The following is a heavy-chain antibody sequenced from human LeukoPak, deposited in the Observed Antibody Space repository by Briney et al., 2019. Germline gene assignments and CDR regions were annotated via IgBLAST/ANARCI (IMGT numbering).Heavy chain of an antibody. CDR1: GFTFTSSW. CDR2: IKQDGSEK. V-gene: IGHV3-7*01. Sequence: AGSLTLSCAASGFTFTSSWMSWVRQAPGKGLEWVGNIKQDGSEKYYVDSVKGRFTISRDNAKYSLHLQRTSLRAEDTGVYYCARERPYYYDSSGTALMAEIKYYFDYWGQGTLVTVSS. CDR3: ARERPYYYDSSGTALMAEIKYYFDY. J-gene: IGHJ4*02. D-gene: IGHD3-22*01.